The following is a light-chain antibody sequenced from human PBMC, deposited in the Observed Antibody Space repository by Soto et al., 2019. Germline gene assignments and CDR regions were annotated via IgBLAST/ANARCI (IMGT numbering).Light chain of an antibody. CDR1: KLGDRY. CDR3: QSWDSSTVV. J-gene: IGLJ2*01. V-gene: IGLV3-1*01. Sequence: SYELTQPPSVSVSPGQTASITCSAAKLGDRYACWYQQKPGQSPVLVIYQDTKRPSGIPERFSGSNSGNTATLTISGTQGMDEADYYCQSWDSSTVVFGGGTTLTVL. CDR2: QDT.